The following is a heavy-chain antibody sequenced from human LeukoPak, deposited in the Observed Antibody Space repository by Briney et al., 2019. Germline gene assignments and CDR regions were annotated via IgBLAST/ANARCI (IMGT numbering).Heavy chain of an antibody. D-gene: IGHD6-6*01. CDR2: INHSGST. Sequence: SETLSLTCAVYGGSFSGYYWSWIRQPPGKGLEWIGEINHSGSTNYNPSLKSRVTISVDTSKNQFSLKLSSVTAADTAVYYCARRIAARRRVDYWGQGILVTVSS. V-gene: IGHV4-34*01. CDR3: ARRIAARRRVDY. CDR1: GGSFSGYY. J-gene: IGHJ4*02.